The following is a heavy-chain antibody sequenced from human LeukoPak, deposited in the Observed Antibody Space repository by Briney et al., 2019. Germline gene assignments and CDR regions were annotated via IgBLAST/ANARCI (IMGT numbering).Heavy chain of an antibody. Sequence: GGSLRLSCAASGFTFSSYGMSWVRQAPGKGLEWVSAISGSGGSTYYADSVKGRFTISRDNSQNTLYLQMNSLRPEDTAVYYCAKGGASVTRYVDYWGQGTLVTVSS. CDR1: GFTFSSYG. CDR2: ISGSGGST. D-gene: IGHD4-17*01. V-gene: IGHV3-23*01. CDR3: AKGGASVTRYVDY. J-gene: IGHJ4*02.